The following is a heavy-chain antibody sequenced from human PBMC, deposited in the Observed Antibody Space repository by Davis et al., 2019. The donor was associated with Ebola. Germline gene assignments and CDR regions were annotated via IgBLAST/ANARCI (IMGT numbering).Heavy chain of an antibody. CDR3: AREGDYFDY. CDR2: VSHSGIT. CDR1: GGSISSGGYS. J-gene: IGHJ4*02. V-gene: IGHV4-30-2*01. Sequence: LRLSCAVSGGSISSGGYSWSRIRQPPGKGLEWIGYVSHSGITSYNPSLKSRVTMSVDRSKNQFSLKLSSVTAADTAVYFCAREGDYFDYWGQGILVTVSS.